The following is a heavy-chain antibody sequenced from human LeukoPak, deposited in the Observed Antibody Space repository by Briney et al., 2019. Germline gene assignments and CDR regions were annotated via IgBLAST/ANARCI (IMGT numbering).Heavy chain of an antibody. J-gene: IGHJ3*02. CDR3: ARGGSYLSAFDI. V-gene: IGHV3-53*01. CDR1: GFTVSSNY. CDR2: IYSGGST. Sequence: GGSLRLSCAASGFTVSSNYMSWVRQAPGKGLEWVSIIYSGGSTFYADSVKGRFTISRDNSKNTLYLQVNSLRAEDTAVYYCARGGSYLSAFDIWGQGTMVTVSS. D-gene: IGHD1-26*01.